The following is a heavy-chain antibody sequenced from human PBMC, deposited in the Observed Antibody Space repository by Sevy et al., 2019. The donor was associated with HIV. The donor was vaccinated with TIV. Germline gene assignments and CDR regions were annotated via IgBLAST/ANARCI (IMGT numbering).Heavy chain of an antibody. Sequence: GGSLRLSCAASGFPFSSYEMNWVRLAPGKGLEWVSYISSSGTNKYYSDSVRGRFTISRDNAKNSVYLQMNSLRAEDTALYYCARDLPPSATTVAHFDYWGQGTLVTVSS. CDR3: ARDLPPSATTVAHFDY. D-gene: IGHD4-17*01. J-gene: IGHJ4*02. CDR1: GFPFSSYE. V-gene: IGHV3-48*03. CDR2: ISSSGTNK.